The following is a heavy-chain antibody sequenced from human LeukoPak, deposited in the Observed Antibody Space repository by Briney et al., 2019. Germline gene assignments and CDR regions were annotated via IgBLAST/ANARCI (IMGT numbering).Heavy chain of an antibody. D-gene: IGHD3-22*01. V-gene: IGHV3-30*18. CDR2: ISFDGSDK. CDR3: AKGLYYYDSSGFPA. CDR1: GFTFNNYG. Sequence: GRSLRLSCAGSGFTFNNYGIHWVRQAPGKGLEWVAVISFDGSDKYYADSVKGRFTISRDNSKNTLYLQMNSLRAEDTAVYYCAKGLYYYDSSGFPAWGQGTLVTVSS. J-gene: IGHJ5*02.